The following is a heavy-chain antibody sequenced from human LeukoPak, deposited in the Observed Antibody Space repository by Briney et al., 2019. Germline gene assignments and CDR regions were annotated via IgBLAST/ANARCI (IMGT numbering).Heavy chain of an antibody. CDR3: AKVMGLTYYDFWRPKDAFDL. CDR1: GFTFSSYA. J-gene: IGHJ3*01. CDR2: IGGSGTST. V-gene: IGHV3-23*01. Sequence: PGGSLRLSCAASGFTFSSYALTWVRQGPGKGLEWVSAIGGSGTSTYYADSVKGRFTISRDNSKNTLYLQMNSLRAEDTAVYYCAKVMGLTYYDFWRPKDAFDLWGQGTVVTVSS. D-gene: IGHD3-3*01.